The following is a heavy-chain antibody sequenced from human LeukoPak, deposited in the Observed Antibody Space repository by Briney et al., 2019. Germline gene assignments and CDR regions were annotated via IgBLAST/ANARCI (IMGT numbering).Heavy chain of an antibody. V-gene: IGHV4-4*02. Sequence: ASETLSLTCAVSGGSNYSNNWGRRARGPLGKGLEWIEQKYHSVNTNYNPSLKSRVPISGDKSKNQFSLKLSSVTAADTAIYYCARARNEILAGYYSFDYWGQGILVTVSS. J-gene: IGHJ4*02. CDR3: ARARNEILAGYYSFDY. CDR2: KYHSVNT. CDR1: GGSNYSNNW. D-gene: IGHD3-9*01.